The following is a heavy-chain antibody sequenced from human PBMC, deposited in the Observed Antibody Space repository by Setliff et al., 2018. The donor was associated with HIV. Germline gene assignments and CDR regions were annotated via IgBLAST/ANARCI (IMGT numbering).Heavy chain of an antibody. Sequence: GGSLRLSCAAAGFTVKTYYINWVRQAPGKGLEWISGIYVGGDTYYADSVKGRFTISRDNSKNTVYLQMKNLRPEDAAVNYRAKGAGGAARLGGVDYWGQGTLVTVSS. J-gene: IGHJ4*02. D-gene: IGHD6-6*01. CDR1: GFTVKTYY. CDR2: IYVGGDT. V-gene: IGHV3-66*02. CDR3: AKGAGGAARLGGVDY.